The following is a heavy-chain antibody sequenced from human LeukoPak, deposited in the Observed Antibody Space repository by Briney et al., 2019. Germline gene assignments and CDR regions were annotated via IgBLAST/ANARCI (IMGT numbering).Heavy chain of an antibody. V-gene: IGHV4-34*01. CDR3: ARRVTVTTLRYFDY. CDR2: INHSGST. J-gene: IGHJ4*02. D-gene: IGHD4-17*01. Sequence: PSETLSLTCAVYGGSFSGYYWSWIRQPPGKGLEWSGEINHSGSTNYNPSLKSRVTISVDTSKNQFSLKLSSVTAADTAVYYCARRVTVTTLRYFDYWGQGTLVTVSS. CDR1: GGSFSGYY.